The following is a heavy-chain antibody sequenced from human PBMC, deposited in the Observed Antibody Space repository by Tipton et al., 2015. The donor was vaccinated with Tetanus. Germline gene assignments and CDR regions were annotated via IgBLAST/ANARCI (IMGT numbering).Heavy chain of an antibody. Sequence: SLRLSCAASGFNFSSYSMNWVRQAPGKGLEWVSYISSSSSYIYYADSVKGRFTISRDNAKNSLYLQMNSLRAEDTAVYYCARENGGYDSYYYYGMDVWGQGTTVTVSS. CDR3: ARENGGYDSYYYYGMDV. D-gene: IGHD5-12*01. CDR1: GFNFSSYS. J-gene: IGHJ6*02. CDR2: ISSSSSYI. V-gene: IGHV3-21*05.